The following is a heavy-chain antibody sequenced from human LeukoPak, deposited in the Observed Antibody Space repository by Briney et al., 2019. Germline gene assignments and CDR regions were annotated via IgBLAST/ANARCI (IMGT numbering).Heavy chain of an antibody. Sequence: SETLSLTCAVSGGSISRSNWWSWVRQPPGKGLEWIGSIYYSGSTCYNPSLKSRVTISVDTSKNQFSLKLNSVAAADTAVYYCARQRLDLWDPEFAPWGQGTLVTVSS. J-gene: IGHJ5*02. V-gene: IGHV4-39*01. CDR3: ARQRLDLWDPEFAP. CDR2: IYYSGST. D-gene: IGHD3/OR15-3a*01. CDR1: GGSISRSNW.